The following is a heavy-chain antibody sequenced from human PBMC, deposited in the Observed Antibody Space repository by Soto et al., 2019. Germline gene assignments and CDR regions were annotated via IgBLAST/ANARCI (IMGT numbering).Heavy chain of an antibody. CDR2: VSYSGST. Sequence: SETLSLTCTVSGGSISSSSYYWGWIRQPPGKRLKWIGSVSYSGSTYYNPSLKSQVTMSVDTSKNHFSLKLSSVTASDTAVYYCARLGNTGAFDIWGQGTMVTVSS. V-gene: IGHV4-39*02. CDR1: GGSISSSSYY. CDR3: ARLGNTGAFDI. D-gene: IGHD7-27*01. J-gene: IGHJ3*02.